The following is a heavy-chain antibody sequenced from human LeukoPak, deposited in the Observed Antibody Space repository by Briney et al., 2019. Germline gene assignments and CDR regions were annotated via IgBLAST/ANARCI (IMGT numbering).Heavy chain of an antibody. CDR3: ARDPGPYRTTTSCYVDY. CDR1: GASISSYY. J-gene: IGHJ4*02. CDR2: IYYSGYT. V-gene: IGHV4-59*01. D-gene: IGHD2-2*01. Sequence: SETLSLTCTVSGASISSYYWSWIRQPPGKGLEWIGCIYYSGYTNYNTSLKSRVTISVDTSKNQFSLKVRSVTAADTAVYYCARDPGPYRTTTSCYVDYWGQGTLVTVSS.